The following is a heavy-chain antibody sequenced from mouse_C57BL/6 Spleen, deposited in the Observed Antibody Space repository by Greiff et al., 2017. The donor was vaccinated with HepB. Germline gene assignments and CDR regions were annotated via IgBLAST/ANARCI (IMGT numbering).Heavy chain of an antibody. D-gene: IGHD2-4*01. Sequence: EVQLQESGGDLVKPGGSLKLSCAASGFTFSSYGMSWVRQTPDKRLEWVATISSGGSYTYYPDSVKGRFTISRDNAKNTLYLQMSSLRSEDTAMYYCARQEYDYDEGGFDYWGQGTTLTVSS. CDR3: ARQEYDYDEGGFDY. J-gene: IGHJ2*01. CDR2: ISSGGSYT. CDR1: GFTFSSYG. V-gene: IGHV5-6*01.